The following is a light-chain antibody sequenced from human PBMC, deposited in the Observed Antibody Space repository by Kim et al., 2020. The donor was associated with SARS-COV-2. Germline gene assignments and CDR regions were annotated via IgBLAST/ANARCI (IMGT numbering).Light chain of an antibody. CDR2: GKN. CDR3: NSRDSGDKVI. CDR1: SLRSYY. V-gene: IGLV3-19*01. J-gene: IGLJ2*01. Sequence: ELTQDPDVSVALGQTVRITCQGDSLRSYYATWYQQKPGQAPILVIYGKNNRPSGIPDRFSGSSSGNTASLTITGAQAEDEADYYCNSRDSGDKVIFGGG.